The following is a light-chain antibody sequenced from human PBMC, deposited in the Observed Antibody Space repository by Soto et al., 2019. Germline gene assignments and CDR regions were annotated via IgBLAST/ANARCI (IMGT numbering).Light chain of an antibody. J-gene: IGKJ1*01. Sequence: EIVLTQSPATLSLSPGERATLSCRASQSISSSLAWYHQKPGQAPRLLIYDASTRATGFPARFSGSGSGTDFTLTIGSLEPEDFAVYYCQQRSEWPRTFGQGTKVEIK. V-gene: IGKV3-11*01. CDR1: QSISSS. CDR2: DAS. CDR3: QQRSEWPRT.